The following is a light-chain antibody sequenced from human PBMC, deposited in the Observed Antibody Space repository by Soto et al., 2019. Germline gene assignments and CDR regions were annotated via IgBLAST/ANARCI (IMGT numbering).Light chain of an antibody. V-gene: IGLV2-14*02. Sequence: QSVLTQPASVSGSPGQSITISCTGTSSDVGGYSLVSWYQQHPGKAPKLMIYEVSNRPSGVSNRFSGSKSGNTASLTISGLQAEDEADYYCNSYTSGTTLVFGGGTKLTVL. CDR1: SSDVGGYSL. J-gene: IGLJ3*02. CDR3: NSYTSGTTLV. CDR2: EVS.